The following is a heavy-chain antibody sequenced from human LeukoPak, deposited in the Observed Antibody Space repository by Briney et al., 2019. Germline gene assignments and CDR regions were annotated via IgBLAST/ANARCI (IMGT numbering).Heavy chain of an antibody. D-gene: IGHD6-13*01. V-gene: IGHV3-33*06. J-gene: IGHJ4*02. CDR3: AKGPAVLAADFDY. CDR2: IWYDGSNK. CDR1: GFTFRNYG. Sequence: GGSLRLSCAASGFTFRNYGMHWVRPAPGKGLEWVALIWYDGSNKFYADSVKGRFTISRDNSNNTLYLQINSLRPEDTAVYYCAKGPAVLAADFDYWGQGTLIAVSS.